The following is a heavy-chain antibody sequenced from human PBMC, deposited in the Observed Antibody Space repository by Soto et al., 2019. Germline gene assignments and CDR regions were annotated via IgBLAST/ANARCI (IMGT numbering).Heavy chain of an antibody. D-gene: IGHD2-8*01. CDR2: IWYDGSNK. CDR1: GFTFSSYG. Sequence: GGSLRLSCAASGFTFSSYGMHWVRQAPGKGLEWVAVIWYDGSNKYYAYSVKGRFTISRDNSKITLYLQMNSLRAEDTAVYYCARDSRGYCTNGVCYSPWEMDVWGKGTTVTVSS. CDR3: ARDSRGYCTNGVCYSPWEMDV. V-gene: IGHV3-33*01. J-gene: IGHJ6*04.